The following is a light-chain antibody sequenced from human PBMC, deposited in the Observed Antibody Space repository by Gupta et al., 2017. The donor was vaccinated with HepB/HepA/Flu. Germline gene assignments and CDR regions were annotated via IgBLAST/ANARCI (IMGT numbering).Light chain of an antibody. CDR1: SSDVGGYNY. Sequence: QSALTPPRSVSGSPGQSVNLYCTGSSSDVGGYNYVSWYQQHPGKAHKLMIYDVSKRPSGVPDHFSGSKSGNTASLTISGLQAEDEADYYCCSYAGSYTWVFGEGTKLTVL. V-gene: IGLV2-11*01. J-gene: IGLJ3*02. CDR2: DVS. CDR3: CSYAGSYTWV.